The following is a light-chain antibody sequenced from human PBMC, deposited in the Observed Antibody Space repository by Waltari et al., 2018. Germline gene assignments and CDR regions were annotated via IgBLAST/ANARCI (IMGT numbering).Light chain of an antibody. J-gene: IGKJ1*01. Sequence: EIVMTQSPATLSVSPGERATLSCRASQSVSSNLAWYQQKPGQAPRLLIYGASTMATCIPARFSGSGSGTEFTLTISSLQSEDFSVYYCQQYNNWPPGTFGQGTKVEIK. CDR2: GAS. CDR3: QQYNNWPPGT. V-gene: IGKV3-15*01. CDR1: QSVSSN.